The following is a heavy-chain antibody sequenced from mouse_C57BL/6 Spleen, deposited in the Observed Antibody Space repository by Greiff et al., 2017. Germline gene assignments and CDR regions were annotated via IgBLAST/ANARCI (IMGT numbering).Heavy chain of an antibody. CDR2: ISGGGGNT. V-gene: IGHV5-9*04. D-gene: IGHD1-2*01. CDR3: ARQRLRPGAMDY. CDR1: GFTFSSYT. J-gene: IGHJ4*01. Sequence: EVQGVESGGGLVKPGGSLKLSCAASGFTFSSYTMSWVRQTPEKRLEWVATISGGGGNTYYPDSVKGRFTISRDNAKNTLYLQMSSLGSEDTAVYYCARQRLRPGAMDYWGQGTSVTVSS.